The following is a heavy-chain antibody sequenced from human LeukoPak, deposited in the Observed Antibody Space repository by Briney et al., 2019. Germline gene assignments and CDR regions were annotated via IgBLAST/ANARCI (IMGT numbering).Heavy chain of an antibody. Sequence: GGSLRLSCAASGFTFSSYWMSCVRQAPGKGLEWVANIKQDGSEKYYVDSVKGRFTISRDNAKNSLYLQMNSLRAEDTAVYYCARDPAYRSDGSCYHYYYMDVWGKGTTVTVSS. D-gene: IGHD2-15*01. V-gene: IGHV3-7*01. CDR1: GFTFSSYW. CDR2: IKQDGSEK. J-gene: IGHJ6*03. CDR3: ARDPAYRSDGSCYHYYYMDV.